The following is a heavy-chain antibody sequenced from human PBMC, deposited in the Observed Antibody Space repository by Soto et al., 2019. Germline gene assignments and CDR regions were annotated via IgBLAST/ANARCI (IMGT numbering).Heavy chain of an antibody. CDR3: ARDRTDSGYYTNWLDP. CDR1: GGTFGSEA. V-gene: IGHV1-69*06. J-gene: IGHJ5*02. Sequence: SSVKVSCKASGGTFGSEAITWLRQSPGQGLEWVGRIIPTFGTTNYAQNLQGRVTISADKSTLTSYMELHSLTSDDTALYYCARDRTDSGYYTNWLDPWGQGTQVTVSS. CDR2: IIPTFGTT. D-gene: IGHD3-22*01.